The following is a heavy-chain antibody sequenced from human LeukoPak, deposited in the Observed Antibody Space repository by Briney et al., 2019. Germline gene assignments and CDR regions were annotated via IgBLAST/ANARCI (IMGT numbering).Heavy chain of an antibody. CDR3: ARGTNYYDSSPDY. V-gene: IGHV4-39*07. CDR2: IYYSGST. CDR1: GGSISSSSYY. J-gene: IGHJ4*02. Sequence: PSETLSLTCTVSGGSISSSSYYWGWIRQPPGKGLEWIGSIYYSGSTYYNPSLKSRVTISVDTSKNQFSLKLSSVTAADTAVYYCARGTNYYDSSPDYWGQGTLVTVSS. D-gene: IGHD3-22*01.